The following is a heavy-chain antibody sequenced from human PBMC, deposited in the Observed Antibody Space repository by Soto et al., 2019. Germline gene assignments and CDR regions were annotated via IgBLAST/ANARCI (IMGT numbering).Heavy chain of an antibody. Sequence: ASVKVSCKASGYTFTSYYMHWVRQAPGQGLEWMGIINPSGGSTSYAQKFQGRVTMTRDTSTSTVYMELSSLRSEDTAVYYCARGGTPAGIVLMVYAAGPFDYWGQXTLVTVSS. CDR2: INPSGGST. J-gene: IGHJ4*02. CDR3: ARGGTPAGIVLMVYAAGPFDY. CDR1: GYTFTSYY. D-gene: IGHD2-8*01. V-gene: IGHV1-46*01.